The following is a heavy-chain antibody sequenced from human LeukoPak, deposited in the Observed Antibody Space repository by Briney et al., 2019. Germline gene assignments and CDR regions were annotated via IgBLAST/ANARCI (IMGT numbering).Heavy chain of an antibody. CDR3: ARVDGVVVSYWYFDL. Sequence: SETLSLTCTVSGGSISSYYWSWIRQPPGKGLEWIGYIYYTGSTNYNPSLKSRVTISVDTSKNQFSLKPNSVTAADTAVYYCARVDGVVVSYWYFDLWGCGTLVTVSS. D-gene: IGHD3-22*01. V-gene: IGHV4-59*01. J-gene: IGHJ2*01. CDR1: GGSISSYY. CDR2: IYYTGST.